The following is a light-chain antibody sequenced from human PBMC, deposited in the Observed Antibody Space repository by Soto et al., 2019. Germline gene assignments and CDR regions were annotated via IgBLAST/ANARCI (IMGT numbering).Light chain of an antibody. CDR3: CSYAGSSLYV. V-gene: IGLV2-23*01. J-gene: IGLJ1*01. CDR2: EGS. CDR1: SSDVGSYNL. Sequence: QSALTQPASVSGSPGQSITISCTGTSSDVGSYNLVSWYQQHPGKAPKLMIYEGSKRPSGVSNRFSGSKSGNTASLTISGLQAEDEADYCCCSYAGSSLYVFGTGTKVTVL.